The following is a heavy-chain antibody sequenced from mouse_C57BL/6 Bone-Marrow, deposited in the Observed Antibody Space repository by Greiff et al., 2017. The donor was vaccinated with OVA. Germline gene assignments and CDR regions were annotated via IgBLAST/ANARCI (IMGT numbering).Heavy chain of an antibody. CDR2: IYPGSGST. D-gene: IGHD2-3*01. J-gene: IGHJ4*01. CDR3: ARWLLRAMDY. V-gene: IGHV1-55*01. Sequence: QVQLKQPGAELVKPGASVKMSCKASGYTFTSYWITWVKQRPGQGLEWIGDIYPGSGSTNYNEKFKSNATLTVDTSSSTAYMQLSSLTSEDSAVYYCARWLLRAMDYWGQGTSVTVSS. CDR1: GYTFTSYW.